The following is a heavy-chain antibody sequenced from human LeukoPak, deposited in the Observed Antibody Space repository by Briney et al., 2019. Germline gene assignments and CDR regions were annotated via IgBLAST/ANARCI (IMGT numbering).Heavy chain of an antibody. V-gene: IGHV4-34*01. CDR1: GGSFSGYY. CDR3: AREGYYDYFDY. CDR2: INHSGST. Sequence: PSETLSLTCAVYGGSFSGYYWSWIRQPPGKGLEWIGEINHSGSTNYNPSLKSRVTISVDTSKNQFSLKLSSVTAADTAVYYCAREGYYDYFDYWGQGTLVTVSS. J-gene: IGHJ4*02. D-gene: IGHD1-26*01.